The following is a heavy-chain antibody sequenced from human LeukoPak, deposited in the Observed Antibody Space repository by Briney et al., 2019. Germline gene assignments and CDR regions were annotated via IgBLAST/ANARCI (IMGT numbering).Heavy chain of an antibody. V-gene: IGHV3-11*04. CDR3: AREPAAAGRNWFDP. CDR1: GFTFSDYY. Sequence: PGGSLRLSCAASGFTFSDYYMSWIRQAPGKGLEWVSYISSSGSTIYYADSVKGRFTISRDNAKNSLYLQMNSLRAEDTAVYYCAREPAAAGRNWFDPWGQGTLVTVSS. CDR2: ISSSGSTI. D-gene: IGHD6-13*01. J-gene: IGHJ5*02.